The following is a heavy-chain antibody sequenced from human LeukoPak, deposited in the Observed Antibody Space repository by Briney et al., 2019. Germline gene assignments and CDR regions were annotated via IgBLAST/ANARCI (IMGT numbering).Heavy chain of an antibody. Sequence: GGSLRLSCAASGFTFSSYAMHWVRQAPGKGLEWVAVISYDGSNKYYADSVKGRFTISRGNSKNTLYLQMNSLRAEDTAVYYCARDLGGNEDYWGQGTLVTVSS. CDR2: ISYDGSNK. J-gene: IGHJ4*02. CDR3: ARDLGGNEDY. D-gene: IGHD4-23*01. CDR1: GFTFSSYA. V-gene: IGHV3-30-3*01.